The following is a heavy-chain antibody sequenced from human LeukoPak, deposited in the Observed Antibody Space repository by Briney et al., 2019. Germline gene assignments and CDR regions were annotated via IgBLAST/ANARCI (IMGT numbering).Heavy chain of an antibody. V-gene: IGHV3-74*01. CDR3: VSFYETY. Sequence: GGSLRLSCAASGNYWMHWVRQAPGQGLVWVSHINSDGSWTSYADSVKGRFTISKDDAKNTVYLQMNSLRAEDTAVYYCVSFYETYWGRGTLVTVSS. D-gene: IGHD2/OR15-2a*01. CDR1: GNYW. CDR2: INSDGSWT. J-gene: IGHJ4*02.